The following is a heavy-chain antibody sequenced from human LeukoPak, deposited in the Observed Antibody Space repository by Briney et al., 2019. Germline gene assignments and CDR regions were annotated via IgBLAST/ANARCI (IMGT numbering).Heavy chain of an antibody. CDR3: ARGYQLLWGGWFDP. V-gene: IGHV4-34*01. J-gene: IGHJ5*02. Sequence: SETLSLTCAVYGGSFSGYYWSWIRQPPGKRLEWIGEINHSGKTNYNPSLKSRVTISVDTSKNQFSLKLSSVTAADTAVYYCARGYQLLWGGWFDPWGQGTLVTVSS. D-gene: IGHD2-2*01. CDR2: INHSGKT. CDR1: GGSFSGYY.